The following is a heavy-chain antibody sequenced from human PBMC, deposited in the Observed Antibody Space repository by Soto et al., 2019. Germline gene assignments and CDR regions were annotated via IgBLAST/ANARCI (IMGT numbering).Heavy chain of an antibody. V-gene: IGHV3-23*01. CDR1: GFTFSSYA. J-gene: IGHJ4*02. Sequence: LRLSCAASGFTFSSYAMSWVRQAPGKGLEWVSALSGTGSTTYYAHSVKGRFTISRDDSKTTLYLQMNSLRAEDTAVYYCAKYPEYSVYDGTYFDSWGQGTLVTVSS. CDR2: LSGTGSTT. CDR3: AKYPEYSVYDGTYFDS. D-gene: IGHD5-12*01.